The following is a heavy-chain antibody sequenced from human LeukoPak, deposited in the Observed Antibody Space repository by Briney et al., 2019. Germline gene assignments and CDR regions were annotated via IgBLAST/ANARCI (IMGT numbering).Heavy chain of an antibody. V-gene: IGHV3-48*03. J-gene: IGHJ4*02. D-gene: IGHD3-3*01. Sequence: GGSLRLSCAASGFTFSSYEMNWVRQAPGKGLEWVSYIISSGSTIYYADSVKGRFTISRDNSKNTLYLQMNSLRAEDTAVYYCAREVAWSVFDYWGQGTLVTVSS. CDR2: IISSGSTI. CDR3: AREVAWSVFDY. CDR1: GFTFSSYE.